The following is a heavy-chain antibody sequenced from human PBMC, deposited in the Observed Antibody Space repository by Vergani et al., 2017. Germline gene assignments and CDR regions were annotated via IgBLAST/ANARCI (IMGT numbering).Heavy chain of an antibody. CDR1: GFTFSSYW. V-gene: IGHV3-7*01. Sequence: EVQLVESGGGLVQPGGSLRLSCAASGFTFSSYWMSWVRQAPGKGLEWVANIKQDGSEKYYVDSVKGRFTISRDNAKNSLYLQMNSLRAEDTAVYYCAREDSSGYYSLDYWGQGTLVTVSS. CDR2: IKQDGSEK. J-gene: IGHJ4*02. D-gene: IGHD3-22*01. CDR3: AREDSSGYYSLDY.